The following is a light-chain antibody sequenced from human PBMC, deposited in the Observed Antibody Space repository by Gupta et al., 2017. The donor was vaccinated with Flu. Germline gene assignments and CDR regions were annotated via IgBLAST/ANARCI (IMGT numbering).Light chain of an antibody. CDR1: QSISNW. V-gene: IGKV1-5*03. Sequence: DIQMTQSPSSLSASVGDRVTITCRASQSISNWLAWYQQKPGKAPKLLIYNASTLESGVPSRFSGSGFGTEFSLTVSSLQPDDFATYYCQQCNSYSATFGGGTKVEMK. J-gene: IGKJ4*01. CDR3: QQCNSYSAT. CDR2: NAS.